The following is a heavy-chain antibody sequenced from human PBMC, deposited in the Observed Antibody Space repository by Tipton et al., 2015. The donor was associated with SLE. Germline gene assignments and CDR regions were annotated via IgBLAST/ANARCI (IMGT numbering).Heavy chain of an antibody. CDR2: IDYTGST. CDR1: GGSFGFYY. Sequence: TLSLTCTVAGGSFGFYYWTWIRQPPGQGLQWIGHIDYTGSTHYNPSLKTRVTISEDTSTNQFSLRLSSVTAADTAAYYCARVDSTDWWSDPWGQGTLVTVSS. D-gene: IGHD2-2*01. J-gene: IGHJ5*02. CDR3: ARVDSTDWWSDP. V-gene: IGHV4-59*01.